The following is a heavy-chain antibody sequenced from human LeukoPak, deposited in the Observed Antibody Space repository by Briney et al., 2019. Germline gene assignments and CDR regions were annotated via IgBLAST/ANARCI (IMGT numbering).Heavy chain of an antibody. J-gene: IGHJ4*02. Sequence: GASVKVSCKASGYSFTGDYLHWVRQAPGQGLEWMGRISPNSGGTNYARKFQGRVTMTRDTSISTAYVELSRLRSDDTAVYYCARLQIAVSGGDYWGQGTQVTVSS. D-gene: IGHD6-19*01. CDR2: ISPNSGGT. CDR1: GYSFTGDY. V-gene: IGHV1-2*06. CDR3: ARLQIAVSGGDY.